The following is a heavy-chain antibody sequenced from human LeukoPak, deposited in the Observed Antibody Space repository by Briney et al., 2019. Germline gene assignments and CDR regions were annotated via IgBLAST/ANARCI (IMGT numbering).Heavy chain of an antibody. CDR1: GFIFSSYA. CDR2: ISSNGGST. V-gene: IGHV3-64D*06. J-gene: IGHJ4*02. D-gene: IGHD1-7*01. CDR3: ATSHNWDYGGVDY. Sequence: PGGSLSLSCSASGFIFSSYAMHWVRQAPGKGLEFVSGISSNGGSTYYADSVKARFTMSRDNSKNALYLQMSSLRAEDTAVYYCATSHNWDYGGVDYWGQGTLVTVSS.